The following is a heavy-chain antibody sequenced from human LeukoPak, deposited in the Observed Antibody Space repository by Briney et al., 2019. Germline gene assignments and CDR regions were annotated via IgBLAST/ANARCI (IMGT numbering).Heavy chain of an antibody. CDR1: GFIFDDHA. CDR2: LGWNSADI. CDR3: VKDDAFDL. J-gene: IGHJ3*01. Sequence: GGSLRLSCAGSGFIFDDHAMHWVRQPPGEGLEWVAGLGWNSADIGYADSVKGRFTISRDNAKNSLYLQMESLRPEDTALYYCVKDDAFDLWGQGTMVTVSS. V-gene: IGHV3-9*01.